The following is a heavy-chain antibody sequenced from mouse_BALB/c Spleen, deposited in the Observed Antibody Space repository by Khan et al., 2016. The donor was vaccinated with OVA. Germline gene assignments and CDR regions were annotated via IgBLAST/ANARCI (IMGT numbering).Heavy chain of an antibody. J-gene: IGHJ2*01. D-gene: IGHD1-3*01. CDR3: ARRKDI. CDR1: GFSLTSYG. Sequence: VQLQESGPGLVAPSQSLSITCTVSGFSLTSYGVHWVRQPPGKGLLWWVVIWAGGSTNYNSAPLYRLIISKDNSKSQVFLKMNSLQNDATAMYYCARRKDIWGQGTTLTVSS. V-gene: IGHV2-9*02. CDR2: IWAGGST.